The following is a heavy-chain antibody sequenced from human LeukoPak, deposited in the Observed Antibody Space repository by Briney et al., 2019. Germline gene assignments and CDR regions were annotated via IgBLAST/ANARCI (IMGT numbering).Heavy chain of an antibody. Sequence: SETLSLTCTVSGGSISSGDYYWSWIRQPPGKGLEWIGYIYYSGSTYYNPSLKSRVTISVDTSKNQFSLKMSSVTAADTAVYYCARVEVSYGGSYFRTQDYGMDVWGQGTTVTVSS. J-gene: IGHJ6*02. D-gene: IGHD1-26*01. CDR1: GGSISSGDYY. CDR3: ARVEVSYGGSYFRTQDYGMDV. V-gene: IGHV4-30-4*01. CDR2: IYYSGST.